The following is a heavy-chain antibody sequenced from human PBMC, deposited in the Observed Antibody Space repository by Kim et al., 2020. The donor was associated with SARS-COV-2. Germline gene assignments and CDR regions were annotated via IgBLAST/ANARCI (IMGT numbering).Heavy chain of an antibody. Sequence: ASVKVSCKASGYTFTSYDINWVRQATGQGLEWMGWMNPNSGNTGYAQKFQGRVTMTRNTSISTAYMELSSLRSEDTAVYYCARGSPEYFDWLLQHEPPTNDYWGQGTLVTVSS. CDR1: GYTFTSYD. CDR3: ARGSPEYFDWLLQHEPPTNDY. CDR2: MNPNSGNT. V-gene: IGHV1-8*01. D-gene: IGHD3-9*01. J-gene: IGHJ4*02.